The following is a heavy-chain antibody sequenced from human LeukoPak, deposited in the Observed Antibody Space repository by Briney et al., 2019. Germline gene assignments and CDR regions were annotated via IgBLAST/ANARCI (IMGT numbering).Heavy chain of an antibody. Sequence: PGGSLRLSCAASGFTFSSYWMSWVGQAQGRGREGVATIKQDGSEKYHVDSVKGRLTISRNNAKNSLYLQMNSLRAEDTAVYYCARDPSGLAYYDFWSGYSDYWGQGTLVTVSS. CDR2: IKQDGSEK. D-gene: IGHD3-3*01. V-gene: IGHV3-7*01. CDR3: ARDPSGLAYYDFWSGYSDY. CDR1: GFTFSSYW. J-gene: IGHJ4*02.